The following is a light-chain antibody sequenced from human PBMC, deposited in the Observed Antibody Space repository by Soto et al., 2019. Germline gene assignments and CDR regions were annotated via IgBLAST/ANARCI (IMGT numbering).Light chain of an antibody. J-gene: IGKJ3*01. CDR1: QGIRND. V-gene: IGKV1-39*01. CDR3: QQSYSTPRGFT. CDR2: AAS. Sequence: DILMTQSPSTLSASLGDRVTITCRAIQGIRNDLGWYQQKPGKSPKRLIXAASSLQSGVPSRFSGSGSGTDFTLTISSLQPEDFATYYCQQSYSTPRGFTFGPGTKVDIK.